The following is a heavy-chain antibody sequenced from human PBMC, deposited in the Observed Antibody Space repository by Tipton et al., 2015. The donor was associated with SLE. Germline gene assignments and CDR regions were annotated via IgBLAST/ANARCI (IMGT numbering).Heavy chain of an antibody. D-gene: IGHD5-18*01. CDR1: GGSISSYY. V-gene: IGHV4-59*08. Sequence: TLSLTCTVSGGSISSYYWSWIRQPPGKGLEWIGYIYYSGSTNYNPSLKSRVTISVDTSKNQFSLKLSSVTAADTAVYYCASGYSYGYDAFDIWGQGTMVTVSS. CDR2: IYYSGST. J-gene: IGHJ3*02. CDR3: ASGYSYGYDAFDI.